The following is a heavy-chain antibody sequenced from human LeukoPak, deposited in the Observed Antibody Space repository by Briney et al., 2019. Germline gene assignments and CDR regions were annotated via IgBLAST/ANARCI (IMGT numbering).Heavy chain of an antibody. Sequence: PGGSLRLSCAASGFNFRGYGMHWVRQVPGKGLGWVAVIWYDGSKKYYADSVKGRFTVSRDDSRSTLYLQMNSLRAEDTAVYYCAKQHDDYVWCFDYWGQGTLVTVSS. CDR3: AKQHDDYVWCFDY. CDR2: IWYDGSKK. J-gene: IGHJ4*02. V-gene: IGHV3-33*06. CDR1: GFNFRGYG. D-gene: IGHD3-16*01.